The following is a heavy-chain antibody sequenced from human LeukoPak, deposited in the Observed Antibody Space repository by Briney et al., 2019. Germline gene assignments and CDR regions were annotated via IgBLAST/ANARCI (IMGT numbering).Heavy chain of an antibody. Sequence: GGSLRLSCAASGFTFSSYAMSWVRQAPGKGLEWVSAISGSGGSTYYADSVKGRFTISRDNSKNTLYLQMNSLRAEDTAVYYCAKYVRGIAAAGIPGDAFDIWGQGTMVTVSS. J-gene: IGHJ3*02. D-gene: IGHD6-13*01. CDR3: AKYVRGIAAAGIPGDAFDI. V-gene: IGHV3-23*01. CDR1: GFTFSSYA. CDR2: ISGSGGST.